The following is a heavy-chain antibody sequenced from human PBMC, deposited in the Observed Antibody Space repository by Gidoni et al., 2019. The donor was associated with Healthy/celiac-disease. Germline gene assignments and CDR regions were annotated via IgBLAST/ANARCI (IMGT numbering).Heavy chain of an antibody. CDR2: IWYDGSNK. CDR1: GFPFSSYG. D-gene: IGHD2-2*01. CDR3: ARSLSCSSTSCYLPVAFDI. V-gene: IGHV3-33*01. Sequence: QVQLVESGGGVVQPGRSLRLSCAASGFPFSSYGMHWVRQAPGKGLEWVAVIWYDGSNKYYADSVKGRFTISRDNSKNTLYLQMNSLRAEDTAVYYCARSLSCSSTSCYLPVAFDIWGQGTMVTVSS. J-gene: IGHJ3*02.